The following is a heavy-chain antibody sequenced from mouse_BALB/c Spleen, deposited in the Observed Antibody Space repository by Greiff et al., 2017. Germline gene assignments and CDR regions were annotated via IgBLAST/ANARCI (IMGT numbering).Heavy chain of an antibody. D-gene: IGHD1-1*01. V-gene: IGHV5-12-2*01. CDR3: ARHGSSYSYAMDY. CDR2: ISNGGGST. Sequence: DVMLVESGGGLVQPGGSLKLSCAASGFTFSSYTMSWVRQTPEKRLEWVAYISNGGGSTYYPDTVKGRFTISRDNAKNTLYLQMSSLKSEDTAMYYCARHGSSYSYAMDYWGQGTSVTVSS. CDR1: GFTFSSYT. J-gene: IGHJ4*01.